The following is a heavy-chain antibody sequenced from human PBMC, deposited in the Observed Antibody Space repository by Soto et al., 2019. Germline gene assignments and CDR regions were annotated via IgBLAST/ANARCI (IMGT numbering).Heavy chain of an antibody. D-gene: IGHD2-15*01. CDR1: GFTFSSFG. J-gene: IGHJ4*02. Sequence: QVQLVESGGGVVQPGRSLRLSCAASGFTFSSFGMHWFLQPPGKGLEWLAVISDDGNNKYYGDSVKGRFTVSRDNSKNTLYLQLNSLRAVDTAMYYCAKSRLSGGNSFLVDYWGQGTLVTVSS. CDR3: AKSRLSGGNSFLVDY. CDR2: ISDDGNNK. V-gene: IGHV3-30*18.